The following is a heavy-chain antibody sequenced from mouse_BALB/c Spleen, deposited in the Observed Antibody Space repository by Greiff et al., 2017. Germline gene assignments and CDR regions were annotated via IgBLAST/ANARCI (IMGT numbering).Heavy chain of an antibody. CDR2: IRNKANGYTT. CDR1: GFTFTDYY. J-gene: IGHJ2*01. CDR3: ARDNHRYYFDY. V-gene: IGHV7-3*02. Sequence: EVHLVESGGGLVQPGGSLRLSCATSGFTFTDYYMSWVRQPPGKALEWLGFIRNKANGYTTEYSASVKGRFTISRDNSQSILYLQMNTLRAEDSATYYCARDNHRYYFDYWGQGTTLTVSS.